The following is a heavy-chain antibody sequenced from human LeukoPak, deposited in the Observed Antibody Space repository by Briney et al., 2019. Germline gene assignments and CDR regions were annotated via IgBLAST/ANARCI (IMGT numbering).Heavy chain of an antibody. J-gene: IGHJ6*04. CDR1: GFTFSSYA. CDR3: TRDILRSDV. Sequence: GGSLRLSCAASGFTFSSYAMSWFRQAPGKGLEWVGFIRSKAYGGTTEYAASVKGRFTISRDDSKSIAYLQMNSLKTEDTAVYYCTRDILRSDVWGKGTTVTVSS. CDR2: IRSKAYGGTT. D-gene: IGHD3-3*01. V-gene: IGHV3-49*03.